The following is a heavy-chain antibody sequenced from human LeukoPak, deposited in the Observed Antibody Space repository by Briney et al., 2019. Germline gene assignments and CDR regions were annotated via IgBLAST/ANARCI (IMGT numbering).Heavy chain of an antibody. J-gene: IGHJ4*02. D-gene: IGHD3-22*01. CDR3: AMPSYYYDSSGYYPHLDY. CDR1: GGSFSGYY. CDR2: INHSGST. Sequence: SETLSLTCAVYGGSFSGYYWSWIRQPPGKGLEWIGEINHSGSTNYNPALMSRVTISVDTSKNQFYLKLSSVTAADTAVYYCAMPSYYYDSSGYYPHLDYWGQGTLVTVSS. V-gene: IGHV4-34*01.